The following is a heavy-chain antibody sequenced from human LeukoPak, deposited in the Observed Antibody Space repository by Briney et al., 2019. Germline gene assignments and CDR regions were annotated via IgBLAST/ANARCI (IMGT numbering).Heavy chain of an antibody. CDR2: ISYYGRNI. J-gene: IGHJ6*02. V-gene: IGHV3-30*04. D-gene: IGHD3-10*01. CDR3: ARDGSYSGSGSLIDYYYYAMDV. CDR1: GSTFSDCA. Sequence: PGGSLILSCAASGSTFSDCAIHWVRQAPVKGLEWVAVISYYGRNIHYGRSVKGRLPNTRENSKNTLNLQMNSLRADDTHLYYCARDGSYSGSGSLIDYYYYAMDVWGQGTAVTVSS.